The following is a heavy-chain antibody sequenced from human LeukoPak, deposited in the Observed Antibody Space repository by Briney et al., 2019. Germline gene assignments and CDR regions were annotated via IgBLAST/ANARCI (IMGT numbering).Heavy chain of an antibody. J-gene: IGHJ4*02. Sequence: PGGSLRLSCVPSGFSFSNYAMSWDRQAPGKELEWVSSISGSGGSTHYADSVKGRFTISRDKTKNTLYLQMNSLRAEDTAVYYCAKSSYYDASGYYREYYFDYWGQGTLVTVSS. CDR2: ISGSGGST. V-gene: IGHV3-23*01. CDR3: AKSSYYDASGYYREYYFDY. D-gene: IGHD3-22*01. CDR1: GFSFSNYA.